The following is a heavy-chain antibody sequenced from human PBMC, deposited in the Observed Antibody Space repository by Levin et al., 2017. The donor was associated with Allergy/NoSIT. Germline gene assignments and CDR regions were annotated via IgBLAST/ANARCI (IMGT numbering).Heavy chain of an antibody. D-gene: IGHD2-2*01. V-gene: IGHV4-34*01. CDR3: ARSGSDIVRVTAEIGRPGLYFYYYGMDV. CDR2: ISRVGRN. J-gene: IGHJ6*02. CDR1: GGSFSDYH. Sequence: SETLSLTCAVYGGSFSDYHWNWIRQPPGRGLEWIGEISRVGRNNYSPSLKSRVTISIDTSKNQFSLKLSAVTAADTAMYYCARSGSDIVRVTAEIGRPGLYFYYYGMDVWGQGTTVTVSS.